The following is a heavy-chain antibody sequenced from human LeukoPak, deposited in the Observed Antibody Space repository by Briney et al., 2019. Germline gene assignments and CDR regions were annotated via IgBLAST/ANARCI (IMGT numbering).Heavy chain of an antibody. CDR1: GFTFDDYG. J-gene: IGHJ6*03. Sequence: GGSLRLSCAASGFTFDDYGMSWVRQAPGKGLEWVSGINWNGGSTGYADSVKGRFTISRDNAKNSLYLQMNSLTAADTALYYCARAPTGLYYYYYMDVWGKGTTVTVSS. V-gene: IGHV3-20*04. CDR3: ARAPTGLYYYYYMDV. D-gene: IGHD3-16*01. CDR2: INWNGGST.